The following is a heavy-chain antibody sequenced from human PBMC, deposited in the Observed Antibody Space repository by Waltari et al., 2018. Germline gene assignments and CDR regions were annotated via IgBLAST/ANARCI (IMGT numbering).Heavy chain of an antibody. V-gene: IGHV3-7*01. J-gene: IGHJ6*03. D-gene: IGHD6-6*01. Sequence: EVQLVESGGGLVQPGGSLRLSCAASGFTFSSYWMSWVRQAPGKGLEWVANSKQEGSEKYYVYSVKGRFTISRDNAKNSLYLQMNSRRAEDTAVYYCARVGSSFHYYYYMDVWGKGTTVTVSS. CDR1: GFTFSSYW. CDR2: SKQEGSEK. CDR3: ARVGSSFHYYYYMDV.